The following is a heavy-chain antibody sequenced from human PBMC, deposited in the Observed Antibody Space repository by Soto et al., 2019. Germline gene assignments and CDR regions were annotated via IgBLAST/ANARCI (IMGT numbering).Heavy chain of an antibody. D-gene: IGHD6-13*01. V-gene: IGHV3-73*02. J-gene: IGHJ3*01. CDR2: IRSKANSYAT. Sequence: EVQLVESGGGLVQPGGSLKLSCAASGFTFSGSAMHWVRQASGKGLEWVGRIRSKANSYATAYAASVKGRFTISRDDSKNTAYLQMNSLKTEDTAVYYCTRTGSSPLWGQGTMVTVSS. CDR3: TRTGSSPL. CDR1: GFTFSGSA.